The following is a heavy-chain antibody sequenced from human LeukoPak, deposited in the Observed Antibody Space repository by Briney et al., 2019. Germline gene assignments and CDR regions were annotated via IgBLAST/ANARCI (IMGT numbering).Heavy chain of an antibody. CDR3: ARDKINAYCGGGSCYHYYYYGMDV. CDR1: GGSISSYY. Sequence: SETLSLTCTVSGGSISSYYWSWIRQPPGKGLEWIGYIYYSGSTNYNPSLKSRVTISVDTSKNQFSLKLSSVTAADTAVYYCARDKINAYCGGGSCYHYYYYGMDVWGQGTTVTVSS. D-gene: IGHD2-15*01. CDR2: IYYSGST. V-gene: IGHV4-59*01. J-gene: IGHJ6*02.